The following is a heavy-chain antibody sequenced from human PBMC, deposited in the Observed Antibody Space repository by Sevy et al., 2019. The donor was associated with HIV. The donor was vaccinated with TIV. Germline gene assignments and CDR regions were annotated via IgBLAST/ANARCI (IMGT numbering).Heavy chain of an antibody. CDR3: ARGGSNWKMYNWFDP. V-gene: IGHV4-4*07. CDR2: IYTSGST. D-gene: IGHD1-1*01. CDR1: GGSISSYY. Sequence: SETLSLTCTVSGGSISSYYWSWIRQPAGKGLEWIGRIYTSGSTNYNPSLRSRVTMSVDTSENHFSLKLSSVTAADTAVYCCARGGSNWKMYNWFDPWGQGTLVTVSS. J-gene: IGHJ5*02.